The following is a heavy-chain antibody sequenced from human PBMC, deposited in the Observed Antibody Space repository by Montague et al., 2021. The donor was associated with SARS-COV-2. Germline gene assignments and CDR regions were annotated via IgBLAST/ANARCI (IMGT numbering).Heavy chain of an antibody. CDR3: ARHASYDYSKDLYYYYYYGMDV. V-gene: IGHV4-39*01. CDR1: GGSISSSSYY. Sequence: SESLSLTCTVSGGSISSSSYYWGWIRQPPGKGLEWIGSIYYSGSTYYSPSLKSRVTISVDTSKNQFSLRLSSVTAADTAVYYCARHASYDYSKDLYYYYYYGMDVGGQGTTVTVSS. CDR2: IYYSGST. D-gene: IGHD4-11*01. J-gene: IGHJ6*02.